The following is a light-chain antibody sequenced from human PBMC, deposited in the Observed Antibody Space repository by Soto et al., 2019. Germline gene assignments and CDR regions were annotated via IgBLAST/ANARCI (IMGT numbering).Light chain of an antibody. V-gene: IGKV1-39*01. CDR3: QQSHSTPRT. Sequence: DIQMTQSPSSLSAFVGDRVTITCRASQSIASYLNWYQQKPGKAPNLLIYGTSTLQSGVPSRFSGSGSGTDFTLIISSLQPEDFATYYCQQSHSTPRTFGQGTKVDI. CDR1: QSIASY. CDR2: GTS. J-gene: IGKJ1*01.